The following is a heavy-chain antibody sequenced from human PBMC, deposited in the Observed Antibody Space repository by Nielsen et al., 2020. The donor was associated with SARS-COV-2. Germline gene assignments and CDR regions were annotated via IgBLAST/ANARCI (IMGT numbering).Heavy chain of an antibody. CDR2: ISWNSGSI. CDR3: ARPNSGSYFGGMDV. J-gene: IGHJ6*02. Sequence: SLKISCAASGFTFDDYAMHWVRQAPGKGLEWVSGISWNSGSIGYADSVKGRSTISRDNSKNTLYLQMNSLRAEDTAVYYCARPNSGSYFGGMDVWGQGTTVTVSS. V-gene: IGHV3-9*01. D-gene: IGHD1-26*01. CDR1: GFTFDDYA.